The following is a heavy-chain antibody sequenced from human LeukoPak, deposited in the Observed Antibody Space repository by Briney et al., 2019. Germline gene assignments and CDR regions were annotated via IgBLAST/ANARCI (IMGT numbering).Heavy chain of an antibody. CDR3: ARDLRSGSYYWYYGMDV. CDR2: IIPIFGTA. Sequence: ASVKVSCKASGGTFSSYAISWVRQAPGQGLEGMGGIIPIFGTANYAQKFQGRVTITADESTSTAYMELSSLRSEDTAVYYCARDLRSGSYYWYYGMDVWGQGTTVTVSS. J-gene: IGHJ6*02. CDR1: GGTFSSYA. D-gene: IGHD1-26*01. V-gene: IGHV1-69*13.